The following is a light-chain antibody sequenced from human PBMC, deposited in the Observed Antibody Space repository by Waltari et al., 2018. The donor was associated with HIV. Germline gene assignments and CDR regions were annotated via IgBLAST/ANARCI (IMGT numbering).Light chain of an antibody. CDR2: GTS. CDR1: QYVSSSY. Sequence: EVVLTQSPGIVSLSPGDRVTLTCRASQYVSSSYLAWYQQKPGQAPRLLIYGTSSRASGVPDTFSGSASGTDFTLTISRLEPEDAAVYYCHQYAHSPQTFGQGTKVEIK. J-gene: IGKJ1*01. CDR3: HQYAHSPQT. V-gene: IGKV3-20*01.